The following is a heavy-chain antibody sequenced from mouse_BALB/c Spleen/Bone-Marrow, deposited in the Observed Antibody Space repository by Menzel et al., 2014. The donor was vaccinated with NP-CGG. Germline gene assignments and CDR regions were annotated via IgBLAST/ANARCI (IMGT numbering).Heavy chain of an antibody. Sequence: EVMLVESGGGLVQPGGSLRLSCATSGFTFTDYYMSWVRQPPGKALEWLGFIRNKANGYTTEYSASVKGRFTISRDNSQIILYLQMNPLRAEDSATYYCARDRGGLLHDYLSQGTTLTVSS. J-gene: IGHJ2*01. CDR2: IRNKANGYTT. CDR3: ARDRGGLLHDY. V-gene: IGHV7-3*02. CDR1: GFTFTDYY. D-gene: IGHD1-1*01.